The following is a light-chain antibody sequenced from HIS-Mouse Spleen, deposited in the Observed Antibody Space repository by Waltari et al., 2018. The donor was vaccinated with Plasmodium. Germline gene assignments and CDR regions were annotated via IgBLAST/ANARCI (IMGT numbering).Light chain of an antibody. Sequence: EIVLTQSPGTLSLSPGERATLSCRASQSVSSSYLAWYQQKPGQASRLLIYGASSRVTCIPDRFSGSGSGTDFTLTISRLEPEDFAVYYCQQYGSSSWTFGQGTKVEIK. J-gene: IGKJ1*01. CDR1: QSVSSSY. V-gene: IGKV3-20*01. CDR2: GAS. CDR3: QQYGSSSWT.